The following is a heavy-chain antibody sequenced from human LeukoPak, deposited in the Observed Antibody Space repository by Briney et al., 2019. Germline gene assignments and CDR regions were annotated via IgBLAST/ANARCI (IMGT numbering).Heavy chain of an antibody. J-gene: IGHJ4*02. CDR2: ISYDGSNK. D-gene: IGHD3-3*01. Sequence: GGSLRLSCAASGFTFSSYAMHWVRQAPGKGLEWVAVISYDGSNKYYADSVKGRFTISRDNSKNTLYLQMNSLRAEDTAVYYCASGAYDFWSGHSYFDYWGQGTLVTVSS. CDR3: ASGAYDFWSGHSYFDY. V-gene: IGHV3-30-3*01. CDR1: GFTFSSYA.